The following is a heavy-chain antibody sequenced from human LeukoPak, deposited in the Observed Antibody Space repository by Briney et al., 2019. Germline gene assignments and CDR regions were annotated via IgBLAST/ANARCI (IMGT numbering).Heavy chain of an antibody. D-gene: IGHD1-14*01. Sequence: SETLSLTCTVSGGSISSYYWSWIRQPPGKGLEWIGYIYYSGSTNYNPSLKSRVTISVDTSKNQFSLKLSSVTAADTAVYYCARGRTKEMGIDYWGQGTLVTVSS. CDR3: ARGRTKEMGIDY. V-gene: IGHV4-59*01. CDR2: IYYSGST. CDR1: GGSISSYY. J-gene: IGHJ4*02.